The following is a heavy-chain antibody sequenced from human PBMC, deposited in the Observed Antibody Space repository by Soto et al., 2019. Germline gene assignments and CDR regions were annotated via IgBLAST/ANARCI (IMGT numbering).Heavy chain of an antibody. CDR1: GGSISSYY. CDR2: IYYSGST. V-gene: IGHV4-59*01. Sequence: QVQLQESGPGLVKPSETLSLTCTVSGGSISSYYWSWIRQPPGKGLEWIGYIYYSGSTNYNPSLKSRVTISVDTSKNQFSLKLSSVTAADTAVYYCARRKAGYFDYWGQGTLVTVSS. D-gene: IGHD6-13*01. J-gene: IGHJ4*02. CDR3: ARRKAGYFDY.